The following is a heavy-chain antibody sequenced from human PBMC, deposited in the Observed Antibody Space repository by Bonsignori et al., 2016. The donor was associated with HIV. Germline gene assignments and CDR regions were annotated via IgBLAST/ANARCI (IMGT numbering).Heavy chain of an antibody. CDR2: IYSGGST. J-gene: IGHJ3*02. Sequence: VRQAPGKGLEWVSVIYSGGSTYYADSVKGRFTISRDNSKNTLYLQMNSLRAEDTAVYYCARATEDDAFDIWGQGTMVTVSS. CDR3: ARATEDDAFDI. V-gene: IGHV3-66*01.